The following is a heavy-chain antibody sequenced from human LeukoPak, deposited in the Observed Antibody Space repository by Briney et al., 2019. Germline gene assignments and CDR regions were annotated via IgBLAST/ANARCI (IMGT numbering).Heavy chain of an antibody. D-gene: IGHD3-22*01. CDR3: ARGPRRRYYYDSSGYYSEYFQH. V-gene: IGHV4-34*01. Sequence: PSETLSLTCAVYGGSFSGYYWSWIRQPPGKGLEWIGEINHSGSTNYNPSLKSRVTISVDTSKNQFSLKLSSVTAADTAVYYCARGPRRRYYYDSSGYYSEYFQHWGQGTLVIVSS. CDR2: INHSGST. J-gene: IGHJ1*01. CDR1: GGSFSGYY.